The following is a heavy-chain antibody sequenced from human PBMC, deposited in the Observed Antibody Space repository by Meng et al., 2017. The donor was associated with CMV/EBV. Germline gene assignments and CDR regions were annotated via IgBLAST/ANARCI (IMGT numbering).Heavy chain of an antibody. CDR3: ARYSHGNNFSWSLLRADYYYGVDV. D-gene: IGHD2/OR15-2a*01. V-gene: IGHV4-34*01. J-gene: IGHJ6*02. CDR1: GPGGSIITYY. CDR2: INNDGTK. Sequence: SETLSLTCAVYGPGGSIITYYWNWIRQPPGTGLEWIGEINNDGTKNYNPSLKSRVSISVDTSKTQFSLTLTSVTAADAAVYYCARYSHGNNFSWSLLRADYYYGVDVWGQGTAVTVSS.